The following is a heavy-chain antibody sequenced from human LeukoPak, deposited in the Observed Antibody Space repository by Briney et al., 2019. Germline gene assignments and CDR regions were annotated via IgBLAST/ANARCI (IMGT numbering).Heavy chain of an antibody. J-gene: IGHJ4*02. V-gene: IGHV1-69*05. D-gene: IGHD3-3*01. CDR2: IIPIFGTA. CDR1: GGTFSSYA. CDR3: AAIRFFKGDFFDY. Sequence: GASVKVSCKASGGTFSSYAISWVRQAPGQGLEWMGGIIPIFGTANYAQKFQGRVTMTRDTSTSTVYMELSSLRSEDTAVYYCAAIRFFKGDFFDYWGQGTLVTVSS.